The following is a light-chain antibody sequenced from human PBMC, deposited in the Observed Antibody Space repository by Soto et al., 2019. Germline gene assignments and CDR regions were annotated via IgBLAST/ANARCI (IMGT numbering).Light chain of an antibody. CDR1: QSLSGTY. Sequence: IVLTQSPGTLSLSPGERATLSCRASQSLSGTYLAWFQQKPGQAPRLLIYGASSRATGIPDRFSGSGSGTDFILTISRLEPEDFAVYYCQQYGTSPLTFGGGTKVEIK. V-gene: IGKV3-20*01. CDR2: GAS. CDR3: QQYGTSPLT. J-gene: IGKJ4*01.